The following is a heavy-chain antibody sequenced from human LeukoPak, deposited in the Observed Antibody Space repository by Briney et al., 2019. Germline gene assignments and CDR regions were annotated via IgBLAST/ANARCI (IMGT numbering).Heavy chain of an antibody. D-gene: IGHD1-1*01. CDR1: GFTFSSYA. V-gene: IGHV3-30-3*01. CDR2: ISYDGSNK. Sequence: GGSLRLSCAASGFTFSSYAMHWVRQAPGKGLEWVAVISYDGSNKYYADSVKGRFTISRDNPKNTLYLQMNSLRAEDTAVYYCASPNDGYFDYWGQGTLVTVSS. J-gene: IGHJ4*02. CDR3: ASPNDGYFDY.